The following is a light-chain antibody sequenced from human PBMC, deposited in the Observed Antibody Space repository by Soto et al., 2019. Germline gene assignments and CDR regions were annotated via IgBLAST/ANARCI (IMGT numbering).Light chain of an antibody. CDR1: QSVSSSY. CDR2: GAS. Sequence: PGERVTLSCRASQSVSSSYLTWYQQKPGQAPSLLIYGASTRATSIPARFSGGGSGTDFTLTISSLLPEDFAVYYCQQDCNLPPTFGQGSKVEVK. V-gene: IGKV3D-7*01. J-gene: IGKJ1*01. CDR3: QQDCNLPPT.